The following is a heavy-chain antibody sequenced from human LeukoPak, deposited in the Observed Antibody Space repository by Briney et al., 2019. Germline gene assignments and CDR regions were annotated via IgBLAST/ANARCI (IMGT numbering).Heavy chain of an antibody. D-gene: IGHD3-22*01. CDR2: IIPIFGTA. J-gene: IGHJ6*02. CDR3: ARDNQRYYDSSGYQNYYYYGMDV. Sequence: ASVKVSCKASEGTFSSYAISWVRQAPGQGLEWMGGIIPIFGTANYAQKFQGRVTITADESTSTAYMELSSLRSEDTAVYYCARDNQRYYDSSGYQNYYYYGMDVWGQGTTVTVSS. V-gene: IGHV1-69*01. CDR1: EGTFSSYA.